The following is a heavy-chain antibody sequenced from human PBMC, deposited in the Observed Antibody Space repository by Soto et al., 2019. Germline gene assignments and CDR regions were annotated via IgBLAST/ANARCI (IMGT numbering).Heavy chain of an antibody. CDR3: ARETNDYYYYYGMDV. CDR2: IYSGGST. J-gene: IGHJ6*02. CDR1: GFTVSSNY. V-gene: IGHV3-53*01. Sequence: PGGSLRLSCAASGFTVSSNYMTWVRQAPGKGLEWVSIIYSGGSTYYADSVKGRFTISRDNSKNTLHLQMNSLRAEDTAVYYCARETNDYYYYYGMDVWGQGTTVTVSS.